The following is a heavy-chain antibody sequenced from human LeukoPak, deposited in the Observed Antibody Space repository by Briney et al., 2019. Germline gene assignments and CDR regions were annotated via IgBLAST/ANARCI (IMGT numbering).Heavy chain of an antibody. CDR1: GFTFSSYW. V-gene: IGHV3-74*01. Sequence: GGSLRLSCAASGFTFSSYWMHWVRQAPGKGLVWVSRINTDGSSTSYADSVKGRFTISRDNAKNTLYLQMSSLRAEDTAVYYCARDPGYYDSAKNWFDPWGQGTLVTVSS. CDR3: ARDPGYYDSAKNWFDP. D-gene: IGHD3-22*01. J-gene: IGHJ5*02. CDR2: INTDGSST.